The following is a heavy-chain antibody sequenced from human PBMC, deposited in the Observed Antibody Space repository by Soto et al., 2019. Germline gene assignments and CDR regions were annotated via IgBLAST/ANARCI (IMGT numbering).Heavy chain of an antibody. CDR2: IIPIFGTA. J-gene: IGHJ4*02. V-gene: IGHV1-69*06. Sequence: ASVKLSCKASRGTFSSYAISWVRQAPGQGLEWMGGIIPIFGTANYAQKFQGRVTITADKSTSTAYMELSSLRSEDTAVYYCARGRTGTEYFDYWGQGTLVTVSS. CDR1: RGTFSSYA. D-gene: IGHD1-1*01. CDR3: ARGRTGTEYFDY.